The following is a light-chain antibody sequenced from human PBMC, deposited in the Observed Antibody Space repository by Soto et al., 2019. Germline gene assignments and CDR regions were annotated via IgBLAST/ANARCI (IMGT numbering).Light chain of an antibody. CDR2: KVS. CDR1: QSLVHSNGNTY. Sequence: DVVMTQSPLSLPVTLGQPASISCRSSQSLVHSNGNTYLNWFQQRPGQSPRRLIYKVSNRDSGVPDRFSGSGSGTDFILKISRVEAEDVGVYYCMKGTHWPGTLGQGTKLEI. J-gene: IGKJ2*01. CDR3: MKGTHWPGT. V-gene: IGKV2-30*02.